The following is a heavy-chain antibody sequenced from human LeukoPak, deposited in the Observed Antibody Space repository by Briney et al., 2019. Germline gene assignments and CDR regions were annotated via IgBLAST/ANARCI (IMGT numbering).Heavy chain of an antibody. CDR3: AKDSRLYCGGDCYPVVDY. Sequence: GGSLRLSCAASGFTFSSYSMNWVRQAPGKGLEWVSYISSSSSTIYYADSVKGRFTISRDNSKNTLYLQMNSLRAEDTAVYYCAKDSRLYCGGDCYPVVDYWGQGTLVTVSS. J-gene: IGHJ4*02. CDR1: GFTFSSYS. D-gene: IGHD2-21*02. V-gene: IGHV3-48*01. CDR2: ISSSSSTI.